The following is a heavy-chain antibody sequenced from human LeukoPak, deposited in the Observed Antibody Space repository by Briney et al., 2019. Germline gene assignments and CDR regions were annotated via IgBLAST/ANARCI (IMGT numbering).Heavy chain of an antibody. J-gene: IGHJ6*02. CDR2: IYYSGST. D-gene: IGHD3-22*01. CDR1: GGSMSGYY. V-gene: IGHV4-59*01. CDR3: ARDRRYYDTSGTVYYDAMDV. Sequence: SETLSLTCTVSGGSMSGYYWSWIRQPPGKGLEWIGYIYYSGSTNYNPSLKSRVTISVDTSKNHFSLRLSSVTAAETAVYYCARDRRYYDTSGTVYYDAMDVWGQGTTVTVSS.